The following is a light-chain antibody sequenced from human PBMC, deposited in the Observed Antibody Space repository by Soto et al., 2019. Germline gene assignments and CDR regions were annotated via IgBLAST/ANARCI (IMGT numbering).Light chain of an antibody. CDR1: PSVSSSY. CDR2: GAS. Sequence: IVLTQPPGTLSLSPGERATLSCRASPSVSSSYLAWYQQKPGQAHRLLIYGASSRATGIPDRFSGSGSGTELTLTISRLEPEDFAVYYCQQYGSSPGFTFGPGTKVDIK. V-gene: IGKV3-20*01. J-gene: IGKJ3*01. CDR3: QQYGSSPGFT.